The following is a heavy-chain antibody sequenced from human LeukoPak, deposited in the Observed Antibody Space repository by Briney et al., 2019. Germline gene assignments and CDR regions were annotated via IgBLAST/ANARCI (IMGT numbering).Heavy chain of an antibody. CDR1: GGSISSYY. CDR3: ARTGSTVTMLYSFDH. J-gene: IGHJ4*02. V-gene: IGHV4-59*01. D-gene: IGHD4-17*01. CDR2: IYYSGST. Sequence: SETLSLTCTGSGGSISSYYWSWIRQPPGKGLEWIGYIYYSGSTNYNPSLKSRVSISVDTSKNQFSLKLSSVTAADTAVYYCARTGSTVTMLYSFDHWGQGTLVTVSS.